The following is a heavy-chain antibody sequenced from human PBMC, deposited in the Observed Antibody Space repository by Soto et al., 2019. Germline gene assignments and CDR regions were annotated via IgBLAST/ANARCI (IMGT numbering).Heavy chain of an antibody. D-gene: IGHD3-16*02. V-gene: IGHV1-8*01. CDR1: GYTFTSYD. J-gene: IGHJ4*02. CDR3: GRISSYDYVWGSYRHFDY. CDR2: MNPNSGNT. Sequence: ASVKVSCKASGYTFTSYDINWVRQATGQGLEWMGWMNPNSGNTGYAQKFQGRVTMTRNTSISTAYMELSSLRSEDTAVYYCGRISSYDYVWGSYRHFDYWGQGTLVTVSS.